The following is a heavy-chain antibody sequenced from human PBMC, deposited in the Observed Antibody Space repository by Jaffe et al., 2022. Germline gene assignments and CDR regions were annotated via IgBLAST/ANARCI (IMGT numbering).Heavy chain of an antibody. CDR3: ARVGGGYDLYYYYYMDV. Sequence: EVQLVESGGGLVQPGGSLRLSCAASGFTFSSYEMNWVRQAPGKGLEWVSYISSSGSTIYYADSVKGRFTISRDNAKNSLYLQMNSLRAEDTAVYYCARVGGGYDLYYYYYMDVWGKGTTVTVSS. CDR1: GFTFSSYE. D-gene: IGHD5-12*01. CDR2: ISSSGSTI. V-gene: IGHV3-48*03. J-gene: IGHJ6*03.